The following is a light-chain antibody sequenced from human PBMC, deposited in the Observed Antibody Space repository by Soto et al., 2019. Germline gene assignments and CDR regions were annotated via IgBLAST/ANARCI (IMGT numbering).Light chain of an antibody. CDR3: ASFTTSNHVV. Sequence: QSVLTQPASVSGSPGQSITISCTGTGSDVGAYNYVSWYQQHPGRAPKLMIFEVTNRPSGISNRLSGSKSGNTASLTISGLQPEDEAHYYCASFTTSNHVVFGGGTKSPS. J-gene: IGLJ2*01. CDR2: EVT. CDR1: GSDVGAYNY. V-gene: IGLV2-14*01.